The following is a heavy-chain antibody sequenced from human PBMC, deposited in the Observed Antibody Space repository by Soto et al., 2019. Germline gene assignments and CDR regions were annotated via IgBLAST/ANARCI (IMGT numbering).Heavy chain of an antibody. CDR2: IYYTEST. CDR3: ARDLGSNWGLNDAFDI. CDR1: GGSISPYY. Sequence: QVQLQESGPGLVKPSETLSLTCTVSGGSISPYYWNWIRQPPGKGLEWIGYIYYTESTNYSPSLKSRVTMSVDTSKNQFSLKLKSVTAADTAVYYCARDLGSNWGLNDAFDIWGQGTVVTVSA. J-gene: IGHJ3*02. V-gene: IGHV4-59*01. D-gene: IGHD7-27*01.